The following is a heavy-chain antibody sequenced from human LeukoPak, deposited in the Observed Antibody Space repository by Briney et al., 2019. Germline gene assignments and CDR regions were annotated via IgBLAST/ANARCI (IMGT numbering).Heavy chain of an antibody. CDR1: GGSISSYY. J-gene: IGHJ4*02. D-gene: IGHD3-10*01. Sequence: PSETLSLTCTVSGGSISSYYWSWIRQPPGKGLEWIGYIYYSGSTNYSPSLKSRVTISIDTSKSQFSLKLTSVIAADTAVYYCARVSSGEKIDYWGQGTVVTVSS. V-gene: IGHV4-59*01. CDR2: IYYSGST. CDR3: ARVSSGEKIDY.